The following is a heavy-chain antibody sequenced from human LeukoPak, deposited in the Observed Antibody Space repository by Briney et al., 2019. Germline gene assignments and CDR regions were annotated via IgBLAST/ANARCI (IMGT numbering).Heavy chain of an antibody. Sequence: GESLTISCKGSGYSFSNYSIGGVRQMPGKGLEGMGVIYPVDSDTRYSPSFQGQGTISDQKAITTSYLQWSRLKAPATAMYYCARHYYDYVWGSYGIDYWGQGTLVTVSS. CDR3: ARHYYDYVWGSYGIDY. V-gene: IGHV5-51*01. CDR1: GYSFSNYS. D-gene: IGHD3-16*01. CDR2: IYPVDSDT. J-gene: IGHJ4*02.